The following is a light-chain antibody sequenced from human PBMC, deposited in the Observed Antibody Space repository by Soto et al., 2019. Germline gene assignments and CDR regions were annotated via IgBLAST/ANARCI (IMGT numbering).Light chain of an antibody. CDR1: QSVRSGY. V-gene: IGKV3-20*01. CDR2: GAP. Sequence: EIVLTQSPGTLSLSPGERATLSCRASQSVRSGYFAWYQQKPGQAPRLLIVGAPSRATGIPDRFSGSGSGTEFTLTISSLQSEDFAVYYCQQYNDLPPKLTFGGGTKVDIK. CDR3: QQYNDLPPKLT. J-gene: IGKJ4*01.